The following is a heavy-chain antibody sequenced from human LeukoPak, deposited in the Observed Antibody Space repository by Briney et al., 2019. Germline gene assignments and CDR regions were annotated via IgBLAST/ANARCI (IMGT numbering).Heavy chain of an antibody. D-gene: IGHD4-17*01. J-gene: IGHJ6*02. CDR3: ARDLRVTTSRSYYYYYGMDV. V-gene: IGHV3-21*01. CDR2: ISSSSYI. Sequence: GGSLRLSCAASGFTFSSYSMNWVRQAPGKGLEWVSSISSSSYIYYADSVKGRFTISRDNAKNSLYLQMNSLRAEDTAVYYCARDLRVTTSRSYYYYYGMDVWGQGTTVTVSS. CDR1: GFTFSSYS.